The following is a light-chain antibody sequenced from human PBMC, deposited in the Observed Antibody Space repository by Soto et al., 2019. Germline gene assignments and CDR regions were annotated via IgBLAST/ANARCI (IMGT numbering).Light chain of an antibody. Sequence: IVLTQSPATLSLSTGERATLSCRASQSVSSYLAWYQQKPGQAPRLLIYDASNRATGIPARFSGSGSGTDFTLTISSLEPEDFAVYYCQQRSNWPPRTFGQGTKVDIK. CDR3: QQRSNWPPRT. J-gene: IGKJ1*01. CDR2: DAS. CDR1: QSVSSY. V-gene: IGKV3-11*01.